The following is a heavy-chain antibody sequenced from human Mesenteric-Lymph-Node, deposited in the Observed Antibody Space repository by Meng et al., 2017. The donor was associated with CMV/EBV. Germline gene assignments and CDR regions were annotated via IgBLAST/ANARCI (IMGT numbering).Heavy chain of an antibody. Sequence: SGPTLVKPTQTLTLTCTFSGFSLSTSGVGVGWIRQPPGKALEWLALIYWNDDKRYSPSLKSRLTITKDTSKNQVVLTMTNMDPVDTATYYCAHPGYCSSTSCSYAFDIWGQGTMVTVSS. CDR1: GFSLSTSGVG. CDR2: IYWNDDK. D-gene: IGHD2-2*01. CDR3: AHPGYCSSTSCSYAFDI. J-gene: IGHJ3*02. V-gene: IGHV2-5*01.